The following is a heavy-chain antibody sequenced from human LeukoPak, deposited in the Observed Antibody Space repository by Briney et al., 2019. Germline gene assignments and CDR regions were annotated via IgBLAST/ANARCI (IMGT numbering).Heavy chain of an antibody. CDR1: GGSFSGYY. D-gene: IGHD3-10*01. Sequence: SETLSLTCAVYGGSFSGYYWSWIRQPPGKGLEWIGEINHGGSTNYNPSLKSRVTISVDTSKKQFSLKLSSVTAADTAVYYCARAIRGVMIDYYYYGLDVWGQGTTVAVSS. V-gene: IGHV4-34*01. CDR2: INHGGST. CDR3: ARAIRGVMIDYYYYGLDV. J-gene: IGHJ6*02.